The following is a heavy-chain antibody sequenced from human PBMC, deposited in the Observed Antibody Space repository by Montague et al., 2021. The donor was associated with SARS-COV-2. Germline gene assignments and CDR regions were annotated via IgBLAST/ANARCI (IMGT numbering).Heavy chain of an antibody. V-gene: IGHV3-30*04. Sequence: SLRLSCAASGFTFSSYAMHWVRQAPGKGLEWVAVISYDGSNKYYADSVKGRFTISRDNSKNTLYLQMNSLRAEDTAVYYCASSRYSYGSAYYYYYGMDVWGQGTPVTVSS. CDR3: ASSRYSYGSAYYYYYGMDV. J-gene: IGHJ6*02. CDR1: GFTFSSYA. CDR2: ISYDGSNK. D-gene: IGHD5-18*01.